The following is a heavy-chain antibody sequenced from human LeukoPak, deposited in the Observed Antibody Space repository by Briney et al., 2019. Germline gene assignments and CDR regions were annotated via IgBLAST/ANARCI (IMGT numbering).Heavy chain of an antibody. Sequence: GGSLRLSCGASGLTVSSYGMSWVRQAPGKGLEWVSTIIGSAVNTYYADSVKGRFSLSRDNSKNTLYLQMTSLRAEDTAVYYCARLRYSSGPLGFWGQGTLVTVSS. V-gene: IGHV3-23*01. D-gene: IGHD6-19*01. CDR3: ARLRYSSGPLGF. CDR1: GLTVSSYG. CDR2: IIGSAVNT. J-gene: IGHJ4*02.